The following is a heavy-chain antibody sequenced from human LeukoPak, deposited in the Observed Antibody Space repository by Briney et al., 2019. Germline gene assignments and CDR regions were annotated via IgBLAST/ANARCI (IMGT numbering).Heavy chain of an antibody. CDR2: MSYSGST. J-gene: IGHJ5*02. CDR1: GGSVSSGSYY. D-gene: IGHD3-9*01. CDR3: ARSRYFDWLLFPNWFDP. V-gene: IGHV4-61*01. Sequence: SETLSLTCTVSGGSVSSGSYYWSWIRQPPGEGLEWIGYMSYSGSTNHNPSLRSRVTISVDTSKNQFSLKLSSVSAADTAVYYCARSRYFDWLLFPNWFDPWGQGTLVTVSS.